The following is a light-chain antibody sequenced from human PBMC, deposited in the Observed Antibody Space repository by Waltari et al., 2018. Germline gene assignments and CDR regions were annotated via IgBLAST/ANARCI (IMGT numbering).Light chain of an antibody. V-gene: IGKV1-39*01. CDR3: QQSYSTPRT. Sequence: DILLTQSPSSLSASVGDRVTITCRASQNIITYLNWYQHKPGKAPKLLIYGASTLQNGVPSRFSGFGSGTDFTLTLTGLQPGNIGTYYCQQSYSTPRTFGQGTKVELK. CDR2: GAS. CDR1: QNIITY. J-gene: IGKJ1*01.